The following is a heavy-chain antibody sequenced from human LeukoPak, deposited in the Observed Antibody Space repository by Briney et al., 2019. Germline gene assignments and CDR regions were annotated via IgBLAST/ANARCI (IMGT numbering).Heavy chain of an antibody. Sequence: GASVKVSCKASGYTFTSYYMHWVRQAPGQGLEWMGIINPSGGSTSYAQKFQGRVTMTRDTSTSTVYMELSSLRSEDTAVYYCARAQPRYCSSTSCYSEIMTTVTTGAFDIWGQGTMVTVSS. CDR3: ARAQPRYCSSTSCYSEIMTTVTTGAFDI. CDR1: GYTFTSYY. CDR2: INPSGGST. J-gene: IGHJ3*02. D-gene: IGHD2-2*01. V-gene: IGHV1-46*01.